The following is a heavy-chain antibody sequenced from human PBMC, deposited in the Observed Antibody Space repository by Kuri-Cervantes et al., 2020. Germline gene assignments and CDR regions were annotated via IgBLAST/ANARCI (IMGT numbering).Heavy chain of an antibody. J-gene: IGHJ3*02. CDR3: AREKCSGGSCYSGAFDI. D-gene: IGHD2-15*01. V-gene: IGHV3-69-1*01. CDR2: ISSSSTI. CDR1: GFTFSDYY. Sequence: GGSLRLSCAASGFTFSDYYMNWVRQAPGKGLEWVSSISSSSTIYYADSVKGRFTISRDNAKNSLYLQMNSLRAEDTAVYYCAREKCSGGSCYSGAFDIWGQGTMVTVSS.